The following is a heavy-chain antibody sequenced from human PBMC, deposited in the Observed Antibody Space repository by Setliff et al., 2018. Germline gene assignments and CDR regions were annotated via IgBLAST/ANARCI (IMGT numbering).Heavy chain of an antibody. D-gene: IGHD3-22*01. CDR1: GYTFTSHY. J-gene: IGHJ3*02. CDR3: ARDVFPYHYEGAFDI. V-gene: IGHV1-46*01. Sequence: ASVKVSCKASGYTFTSHYMHWVRQAPGLGLEWMGTINPSSGRTSYAQKFQGRVTMTRDTSTCTVYMDMSSLRSEDTAVYYCARDVFPYHYEGAFDIWGQGTMVTVSS. CDR2: INPSSGRT.